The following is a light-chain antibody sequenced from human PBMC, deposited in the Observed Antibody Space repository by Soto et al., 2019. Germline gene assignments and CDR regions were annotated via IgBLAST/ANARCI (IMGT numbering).Light chain of an antibody. CDR1: SSDIGGYDH. CDR3: GSFAGPVWV. J-gene: IGLJ3*02. Sequence: QSVLTQPPSASGSPGQSVTISCTGTSSDIGGYDHVSWYRQDPGKAPKVMIYEVTKRPSGVPDRCSGSKAGNTASLTVFGLQAEDEANYYCGSFAGPVWVFGGGTKLTVL. V-gene: IGLV2-8*01. CDR2: EVT.